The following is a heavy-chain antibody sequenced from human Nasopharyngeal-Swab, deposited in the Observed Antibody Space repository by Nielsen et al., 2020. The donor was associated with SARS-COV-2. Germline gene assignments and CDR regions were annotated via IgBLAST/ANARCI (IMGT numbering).Heavy chain of an antibody. CDR2: IKQDGSEK. D-gene: IGHD6-13*01. V-gene: IGHV3-7*01. J-gene: IGHJ4*02. Sequence: VRQAPGKGLEWVANIKQDGSEKYYVDSVKGRFTISRDNAKNSPYLQMNSLRAEDTAVYYCARDAFPGIAAAGPDYWGQGTLVTVSS. CDR3: ARDAFPGIAAAGPDY.